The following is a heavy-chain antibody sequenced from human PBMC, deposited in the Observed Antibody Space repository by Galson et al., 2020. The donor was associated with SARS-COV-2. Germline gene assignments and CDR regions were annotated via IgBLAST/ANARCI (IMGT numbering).Heavy chain of an antibody. CDR3: ARGDMRNDYFDY. V-gene: IGHV3-74*01. CDR2: IYSEGSST. J-gene: IGHJ4*02. CDR1: GFTFSSYW. D-gene: IGHD3-16*01. Sequence: GALRLSCAASGFTFSSYWMHWVRQAPGKGLVWVSRIYSEGSSTSYADSVKGRFTISGDDAKNTLYLHMSSLRAEDTAVYYCARGDMRNDYFDYWGQGTLVTVSS.